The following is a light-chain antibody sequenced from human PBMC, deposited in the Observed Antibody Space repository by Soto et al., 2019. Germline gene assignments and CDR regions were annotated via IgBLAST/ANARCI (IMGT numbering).Light chain of an antibody. V-gene: IGKV3D-20*02. CDR2: GAS. CDR1: QSVSNNY. J-gene: IGKJ5*01. CDR3: QQRSNWSIT. Sequence: EIVLTQSPVTLSLSPGERATLSCRASQSVSNNYLAWYQQKPGQAPRLLIYGASTRATGIPARFSGSGSGTDFTLTISRLEPEDFAVYYCQQRSNWSITFGQGTRLEIK.